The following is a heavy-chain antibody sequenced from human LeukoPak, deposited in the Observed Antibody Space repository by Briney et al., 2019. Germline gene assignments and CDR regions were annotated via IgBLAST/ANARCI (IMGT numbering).Heavy chain of an antibody. CDR3: ARNGRDQWLASDY. J-gene: IGHJ4*02. D-gene: IGHD6-19*01. CDR1: GFTVSSNY. Sequence: SGGPLRLSCAASGFTVSSNYMSWVRQAPGKGLEWVSVIYSGGSTYYADSVKGRFTISRDNSKNTLYLQMNSLRAEDTAVYYCARNGRDQWLASDYWDQGTLVTVSS. V-gene: IGHV3-53*01. CDR2: IYSGGST.